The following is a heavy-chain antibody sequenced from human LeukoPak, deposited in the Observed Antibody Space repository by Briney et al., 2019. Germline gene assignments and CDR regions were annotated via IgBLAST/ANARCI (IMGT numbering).Heavy chain of an antibody. CDR3: ARDLRDYYDSSGYSLPFAY. D-gene: IGHD3-22*01. CDR1: GFTFSDYY. V-gene: IGHV3-11*05. Sequence: KPGGSLRLSCAPSGFTFSDYYMSWIRQAPGKGLEWLSYISSSTGYTNYADSVRGRFTISRDNAKNSLYLQMNSLRAEDTAVYYCARDLRDYYDSSGYSLPFAYWGQGTLVTVSS. J-gene: IGHJ4*02. CDR2: ISSSTGYT.